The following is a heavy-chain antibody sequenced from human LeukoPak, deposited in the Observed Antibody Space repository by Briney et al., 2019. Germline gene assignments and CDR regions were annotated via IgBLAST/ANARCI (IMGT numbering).Heavy chain of an antibody. CDR2: IYYSGST. V-gene: IGHV4-39*01. J-gene: IGHJ3*02. CDR3: ARHSDPLTGATSLGDAFDI. Sequence: SETLSLTCTVSGGSISSSSYYWGWIRQPPGKGLEWIGSIYYSGSTYYNPSLKSRVTISVDTSKNQFSLKLSSVTAADTAVYYCARHSDPLTGATSLGDAFDIWGQGTMVTVSS. CDR1: GGSISSSSYY. D-gene: IGHD1-20*01.